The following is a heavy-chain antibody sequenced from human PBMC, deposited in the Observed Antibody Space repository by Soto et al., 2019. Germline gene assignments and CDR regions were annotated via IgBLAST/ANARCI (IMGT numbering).Heavy chain of an antibody. D-gene: IGHD6-13*01. CDR3: ARDFKRYSSPPGPLEY. CDR2: MNPNSGNT. J-gene: IGHJ4*02. V-gene: IGHV1-8*02. Sequence: ASVTVSCKASGYTFTSYDINWVRQATGQGFEYLGWMNPNSGNTGYVKKFQGRVTMTRDTSMSTAYMELSSVTVADTAVYYCARDFKRYSSPPGPLEYWGLGTLVTVSS. CDR1: GYTFTSYD.